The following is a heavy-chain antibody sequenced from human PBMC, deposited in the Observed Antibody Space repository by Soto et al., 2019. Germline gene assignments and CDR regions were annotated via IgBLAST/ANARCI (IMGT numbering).Heavy chain of an antibody. V-gene: IGHV1-18*01. CDR1: GYTFTSYG. Sequence: EASVKVSCKASGYTFTSYGISWVRQAPGQGLEWMGWISAYNGNTNYAQKLQGRVTMTTDTSTSTAYMELRSLRSDDTAVYYCARDGVRQATSEAFDIWGQGTMVTVSS. J-gene: IGHJ3*02. CDR2: ISAYNGNT. CDR3: ARDGVRQATSEAFDI. D-gene: IGHD5-12*01.